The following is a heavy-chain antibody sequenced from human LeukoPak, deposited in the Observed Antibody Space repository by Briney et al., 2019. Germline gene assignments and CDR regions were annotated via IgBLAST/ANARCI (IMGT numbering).Heavy chain of an antibody. D-gene: IGHD5-12*01. CDR2: IYYSGST. J-gene: IGHJ4*02. V-gene: IGHV4-61*05. Sequence: PSETLSLTCTVSGGSISSSSYYWGWIRQPPGKGLEWIGYIYYSGSTNYNPSLKSRVTISVDTSKNQFSLKLSSVTAADTAVYYCARYSGYDDYWGQGTLVTVSS. CDR1: GGSISSSSYY. CDR3: ARYSGYDDY.